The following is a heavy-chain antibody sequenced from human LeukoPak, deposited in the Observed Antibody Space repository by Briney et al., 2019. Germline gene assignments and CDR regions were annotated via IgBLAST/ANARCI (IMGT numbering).Heavy chain of an antibody. D-gene: IGHD5-18*01. V-gene: IGHV4-59*12. J-gene: IGHJ3*02. CDR1: GGSMRTYY. CDR3: ARVNPRDTAMVRGAFDI. CDR2: IYYSGST. Sequence: WETLSLTCTVSGGSMRTYYWSWIRQPPGKGREWIGYIYYSGSTIYNPSLKSRVTISVDTSKTPFSLTLSSVTAADTAVYSCARVNPRDTAMVRGAFDIWGQGTMVTVSS.